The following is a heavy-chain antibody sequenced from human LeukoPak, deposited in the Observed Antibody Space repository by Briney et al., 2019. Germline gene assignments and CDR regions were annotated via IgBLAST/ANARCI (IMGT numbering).Heavy chain of an antibody. CDR2: ITGSGDTT. D-gene: IGHD3-9*01. CDR3: VKWGDYDILTGYYVPDF. Sequence: AGGSLRLSCAASGFIFRNYAMSGVRQAPGKGLEWVSAITGSGDTTYYADSVKGRFTISRDNSRNALYVEMNTLRAEDTAVYYCVKWGDYDILTGYYVPDFWGQGTLVTVSS. J-gene: IGHJ4*02. CDR1: GFIFRNYA. V-gene: IGHV3-23*01.